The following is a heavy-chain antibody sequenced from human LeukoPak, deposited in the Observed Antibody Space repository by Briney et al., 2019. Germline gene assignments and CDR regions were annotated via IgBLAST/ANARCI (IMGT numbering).Heavy chain of an antibody. CDR2: ISSSSSTI. CDR1: GFTFSSYS. J-gene: IGHJ3*02. Sequence: PGGSLRLSCAASGFTFSSYSMNWVRQAPGKGLEWVSYISSSSSTIYYADSVKGRFTISRDNAKNSLYLQMNSLRAEDTAVYYCARDEGYSSGWSIWGQGTMVTVSS. D-gene: IGHD6-19*01. CDR3: ARDEGYSSGWSI. V-gene: IGHV3-48*04.